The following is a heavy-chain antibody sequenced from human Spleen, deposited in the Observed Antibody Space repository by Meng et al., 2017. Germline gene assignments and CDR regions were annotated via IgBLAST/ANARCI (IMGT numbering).Heavy chain of an antibody. J-gene: IGHJ5*02. CDR1: GGTFSSYA. V-gene: IGHV1-69*05. D-gene: IGHD6-13*01. CDR3: ARVVGYSSSWYFNWFDP. Sequence: QVVQAGVEVKKPGSSVKVACKASGGTFSSYAISWVRQDPGQGLEWMGGIIPIFGTANYAQKFQGRVTITTDESTSTAYMELSSLRSEDTAVYYCARVVGYSSSWYFNWFDPWGQGTLVTVSS. CDR2: IIPIFGTA.